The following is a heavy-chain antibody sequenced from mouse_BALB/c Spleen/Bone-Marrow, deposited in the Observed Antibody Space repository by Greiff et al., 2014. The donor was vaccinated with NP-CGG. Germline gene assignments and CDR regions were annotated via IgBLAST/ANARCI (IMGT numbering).Heavy chain of an antibody. Sequence: VQLQQSGAELVKPGASVKLSCTASGFNIKDTYMHWVKQRPEQGLEWIGRIDPANGNTKYDPKFQGKATITADTSSNTAYLQLSSLTSEDTAVYYCDTYYYGYYFDSWGQGTTLTVSS. CDR2: IDPANGNT. CDR3: DTYYYGYYFDS. D-gene: IGHD1-2*01. V-gene: IGHV14-3*02. J-gene: IGHJ2*01. CDR1: GFNIKDTY.